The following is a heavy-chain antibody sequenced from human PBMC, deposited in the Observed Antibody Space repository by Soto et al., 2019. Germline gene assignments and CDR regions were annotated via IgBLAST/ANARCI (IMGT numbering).Heavy chain of an antibody. Sequence: QVQLQQSGPGLVKPSQTLSLTCAISGDSVSSNSAAWNWIRQSPSRGLEWLGRTYYTSKWYKDSAAYVNSRITTNPDPAKNPFSLQLNSVTPEDTAVYYCARSPYSAVRAFDIWGQGTMVTVSS. V-gene: IGHV6-1*01. CDR2: TYYTSKWYK. CDR3: ARSPYSAVRAFDI. D-gene: IGHD4-4*01. CDR1: GDSVSSNSAA. J-gene: IGHJ3*02.